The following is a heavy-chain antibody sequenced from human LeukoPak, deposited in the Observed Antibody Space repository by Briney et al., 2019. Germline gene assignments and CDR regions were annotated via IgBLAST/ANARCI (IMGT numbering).Heavy chain of an antibody. Sequence: ASVKVSRKASVYTFLSYDINWVRQATGHGLEWMGWMTPNSGNTDYAQKFQGRVTMTMNTSMSTAYMELSSLRSEDTAVYYCARGPPNYDFGSGYYPAWYYYYYMGVWGKGTTVTVSS. D-gene: IGHD3-3*01. CDR3: ARGPPNYDFGSGYYPAWYYYYYMGV. CDR2: MTPNSGNT. J-gene: IGHJ6*03. V-gene: IGHV1-8*01. CDR1: VYTFLSYD.